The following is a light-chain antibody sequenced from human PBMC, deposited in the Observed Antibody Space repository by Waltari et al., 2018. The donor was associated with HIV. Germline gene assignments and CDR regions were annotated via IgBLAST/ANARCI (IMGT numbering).Light chain of an antibody. CDR2: EVT. V-gene: IGLV2-8*01. J-gene: IGLJ2*01. CDR1: SSDLGEYNY. Sequence: QSALTQPPSASGSPGQSVTISCTGTSSDLGEYNYVSWYQQHPGKAPNLIIYEVTKRPSVVPDRFSGSKSGYTASLTVSGLQPEDEADYYCNSYAGSNNFVVFGGGTKLTVL. CDR3: NSYAGSNNFVV.